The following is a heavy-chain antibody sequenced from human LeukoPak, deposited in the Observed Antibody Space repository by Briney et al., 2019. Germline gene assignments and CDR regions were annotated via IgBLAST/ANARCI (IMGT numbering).Heavy chain of an antibody. CDR1: GFSLSTSGVG. D-gene: IGHD3-3*01. J-gene: IGHJ5*02. V-gene: IGHV2-5*01. CDR3: AHSGVITIFGVVIDNWFDP. CDR2: IYWNDDK. Sequence: SGPTLVNPTQTLTLTCTFSGFSLSTSGVGVGWIRQPPGKALEWLALIYWNDDKRYSPSLKSSLTITKDTSKNQVVLTMTNMDPVDTATYYCAHSGVITIFGVVIDNWFDPWGQGTLVTVSS.